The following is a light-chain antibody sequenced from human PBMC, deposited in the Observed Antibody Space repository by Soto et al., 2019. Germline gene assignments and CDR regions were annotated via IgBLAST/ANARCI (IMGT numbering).Light chain of an antibody. Sequence: AILMTQSPSSYSASTGDRVTITCRASQSVGTYLAWYQQKLGKAPKLLLYAASILQGGVPSRFSGRGSGTDLTLTIDSLQPEDFATYYCQQYVSDLPTFGQGTRVEVK. V-gene: IGKV1-8*01. CDR2: AAS. CDR3: QQYVSDLPT. J-gene: IGKJ1*01. CDR1: QSVGTY.